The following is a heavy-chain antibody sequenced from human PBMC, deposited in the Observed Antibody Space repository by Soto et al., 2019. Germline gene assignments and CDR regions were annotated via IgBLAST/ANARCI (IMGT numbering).Heavy chain of an antibody. CDR2: IIPIFGTA. V-gene: IGHV1-69*01. CDR1: GGTFSSYA. D-gene: IGHD2-15*01. CDR3: ARGQGGYCSGGSCYEDYGMDV. Sequence: QVQLVQSGAEVKKPGSSVKVSCKASGGTFSSYAISWVRQAPGQGLEWMGGIIPIFGTANYAQKVQGRVTITADESTSTAYMELSSLRSEDTAVYYCARGQGGYCSGGSCYEDYGMDVWGQGTTVTVSS. J-gene: IGHJ6*02.